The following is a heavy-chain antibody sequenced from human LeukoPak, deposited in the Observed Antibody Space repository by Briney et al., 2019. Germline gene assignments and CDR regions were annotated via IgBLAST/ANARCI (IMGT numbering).Heavy chain of an antibody. CDR3: ARVKALLRYFDWYGMDV. CDR1: GGSISSGDYY. J-gene: IGHJ6*02. D-gene: IGHD3-9*01. CDR2: IYYSGST. V-gene: IGHV4-30-4*01. Sequence: SETLSLTCTVSGGSISSGDYYWSWIRQPPGKGLEWIGYIYYSGSTYYNPSLKSRVTISVDTSKNQLSLKLSSVTAADTAVYYCARVKALLRYFDWYGMDVWGQGTTVTVSS.